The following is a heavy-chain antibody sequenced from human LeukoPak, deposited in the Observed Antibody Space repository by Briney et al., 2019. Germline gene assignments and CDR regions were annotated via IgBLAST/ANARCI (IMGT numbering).Heavy chain of an antibody. D-gene: IGHD2-2*01. CDR2: IIPIFGTA. CDR3: AGTPTRDCSSTSCYQFDY. V-gene: IGHV1-69*06. CDR1: GGTFSSYA. J-gene: IGHJ4*02. Sequence: SVKVSCKASGGTFSSYAISWVRQAPGQGLEWMGGIIPIFGTANYAQKFQGRVTITADKSTSTAYMELSSLRSEDTAVYYCAGTPTRDCSSTSCYQFDYWGQGTLVTDSS.